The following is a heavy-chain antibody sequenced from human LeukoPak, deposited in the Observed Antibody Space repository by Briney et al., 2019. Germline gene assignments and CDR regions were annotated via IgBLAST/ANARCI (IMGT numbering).Heavy chain of an antibody. J-gene: IGHJ4*02. D-gene: IGHD6-13*01. CDR2: TYYSGTT. Sequence: SETLSLTCTVSGGSISSYYWSWIRQPPGKGLEWIGYTYYSGTTNYNPSLKSRVTISVDTSKNQFSLKLSSVTAADTAVYYCARGVYIAAAQYAYWGQGTLVTVSS. V-gene: IGHV4-59*01. CDR1: GGSISSYY. CDR3: ARGVYIAAAQYAY.